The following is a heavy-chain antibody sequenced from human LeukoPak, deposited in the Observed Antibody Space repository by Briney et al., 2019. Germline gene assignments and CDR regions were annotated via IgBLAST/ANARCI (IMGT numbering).Heavy chain of an antibody. Sequence: SETLSLTCTVSGGSISSSSYYWGWIRQPPGKGLEWIGSIYYSGSTYYNPSLKSRVTISVDTSKNQFSLKLSSVTAADTAVYYCARGDYGGNSDWGQGTLVTVSS. J-gene: IGHJ4*02. CDR1: GGSISSSSYY. CDR3: ARGDYGGNSD. V-gene: IGHV4-39*07. D-gene: IGHD4-23*01. CDR2: IYYSGST.